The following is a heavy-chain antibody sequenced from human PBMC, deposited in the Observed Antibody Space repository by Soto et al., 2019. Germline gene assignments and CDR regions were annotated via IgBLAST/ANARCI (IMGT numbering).Heavy chain of an antibody. CDR3: ARDHYDGPGGSYYGMDV. V-gene: IGHV4-30-4*01. CDR1: GGSISSGDYY. J-gene: IGHJ6*02. D-gene: IGHD3-22*01. CDR2: IYYSGST. Sequence: PSETLSLTCTVSGGSISSGDYYWSWIRQPPGKGLEWIGYIYYSGSTYYNPSLKSRVTISVDTSKNQFSLKLSAVTAADTAVYYCARDHYDGPGGSYYGMDVWGQGTTVTVSS.